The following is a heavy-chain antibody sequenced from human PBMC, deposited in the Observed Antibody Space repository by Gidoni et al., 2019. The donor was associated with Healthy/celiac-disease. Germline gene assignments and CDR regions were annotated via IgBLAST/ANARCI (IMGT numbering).Heavy chain of an antibody. Sequence: EVQLVESGGGLVQPGGSLRLSCAASGFTFSSYWMSWVRQAPGKGLEWVANIKKDGSEKYYVDSVKGRFTISRDNAKNSLYLQMNSLRAEDTAVYYCARDPAYYYDSSGYYDYWGQGTLVTVSS. J-gene: IGHJ4*02. CDR2: IKKDGSEK. D-gene: IGHD3-22*01. V-gene: IGHV3-7*03. CDR3: ARDPAYYYDSSGYYDY. CDR1: GFTFSSYW.